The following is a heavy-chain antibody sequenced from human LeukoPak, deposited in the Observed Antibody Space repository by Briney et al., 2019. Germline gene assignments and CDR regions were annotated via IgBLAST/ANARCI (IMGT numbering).Heavy chain of an antibody. Sequence: GGSLRLSCAASGFTFSDYYMRWIRQAPGKGLEWVSYISSSGSNIYYADSVKGRFTISRDNAKNSLYLQMNSLRAEDTAVYYCARDEGGGYGYYYYYDYMDVGAKGPRDSVSS. J-gene: IGHJ6*03. CDR2: ISSSGSNI. CDR1: GFTFSDYY. CDR3: ARDEGGGYGYYYYYDYMDV. V-gene: IGHV3-11*04. D-gene: IGHD1-26*01.